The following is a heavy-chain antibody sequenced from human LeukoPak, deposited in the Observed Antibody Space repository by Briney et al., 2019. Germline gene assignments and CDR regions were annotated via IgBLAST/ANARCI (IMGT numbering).Heavy chain of an antibody. D-gene: IGHD6-19*01. CDR2: MNPNSGNT. Sequence: ASVKVSCKASGGTFSSYAISWVRQATGQGLEWMGWMNPNSGNTGYAQKFQGRVTMTRNTSISTAYMELSSLRSEDTAVYYCASINPYSSGWYRDYWGQGTLVTVSS. J-gene: IGHJ4*02. CDR1: GGTFSSYA. V-gene: IGHV1-8*02. CDR3: ASINPYSSGWYRDY.